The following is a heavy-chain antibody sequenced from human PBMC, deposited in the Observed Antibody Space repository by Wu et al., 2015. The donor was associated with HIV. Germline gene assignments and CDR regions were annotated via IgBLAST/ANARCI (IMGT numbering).Heavy chain of an antibody. V-gene: IGHV1-69*05. D-gene: IGHD6-19*01. CDR2: IIPLFGTR. CDR1: GNTFNA. J-gene: IGHJ4*02. CDR3: ATPRSPGFSSAWPTYFDY. Sequence: QVQLVQSGAEVKKPGSSVKISCKASGNTFNAINWVRQAPGQGLEWMGGIIPLFGTRDYAQVFQGRLTITTDESTSTAYMTLTSLTSEDTAVYYCATPRSPGFSSAWPTYFDYWGQGHTDYRLL.